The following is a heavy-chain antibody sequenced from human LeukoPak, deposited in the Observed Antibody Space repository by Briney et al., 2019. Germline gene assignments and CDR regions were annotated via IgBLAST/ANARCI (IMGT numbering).Heavy chain of an antibody. CDR2: IFPGDSDT. D-gene: IGHD3-22*01. CDR3: ARTVTYYYDSSGYSSPAPLYYFDY. Sequence: GESLKISCKGSGYSFTSYWIGWVRQLPGKGLEWMGIIFPGDSDTRYSPSSQGQVTISADKSINTSYLQWSSLKASDTAMFYCARTVTYYYDSSGYSSPAPLYYFDYWGQGTLVTVSS. V-gene: IGHV5-51*01. CDR1: GYSFTSYW. J-gene: IGHJ4*02.